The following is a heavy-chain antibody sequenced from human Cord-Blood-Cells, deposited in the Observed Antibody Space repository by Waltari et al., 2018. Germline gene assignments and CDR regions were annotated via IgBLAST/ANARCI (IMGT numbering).Heavy chain of an antibody. D-gene: IGHD4-17*01. V-gene: IGHV1-24*01. J-gene: IGHJ2*01. Sequence: QVQLVQSGAEVKKPGASVKGSCKVSGYTLPELSIHWVRQAPGKGLEWMGGFDPEDGETIYAQKCRGRVTMTEDTSTDTAYMELSSLRSEDTAVYYCATVKGDYGDYGWYFDLWGRGTLVTVSS. CDR2: FDPEDGET. CDR1: GYTLPELS. CDR3: ATVKGDYGDYGWYFDL.